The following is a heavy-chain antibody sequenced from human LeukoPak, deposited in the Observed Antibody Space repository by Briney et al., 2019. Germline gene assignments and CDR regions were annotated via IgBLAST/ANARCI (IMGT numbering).Heavy chain of an antibody. J-gene: IGHJ4*02. V-gene: IGHV4-39*07. D-gene: IGHD3-10*01. CDR1: GVSISSSSYY. CDR3: ARFSPRYGSGSHYYFDY. Sequence: SETLSLTCTVSGVSISSSSYYWGWIRQPPGKGLEWIGSIYYSGSTYYNPSLKSRVTISVDTSKNQFSLKLSSVTAADTAVYYCARFSPRYGSGSHYYFDYWGQGTLVTVSS. CDR2: IYYSGST.